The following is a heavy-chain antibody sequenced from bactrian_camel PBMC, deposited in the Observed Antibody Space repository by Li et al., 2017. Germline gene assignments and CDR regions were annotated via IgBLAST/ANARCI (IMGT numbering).Heavy chain of an antibody. CDR1: GYTYSSYC. Sequence: QVQLVESGGGSVQAGGSLRLSCAASGYTYSSYCMGWSRQVPGKERERVATIESDGRTSYDDSVKGRFTISKDNTNDTLDLQMNNLRPEDTAMYTCAADHNFRAYCYTPSDFGFWGQGTQV. D-gene: IGHD1*01. J-gene: IGHJ6*01. CDR3: AADHNFRAYCYTPSDFGF. CDR2: IESDGRT. V-gene: IGHV3S9*01.